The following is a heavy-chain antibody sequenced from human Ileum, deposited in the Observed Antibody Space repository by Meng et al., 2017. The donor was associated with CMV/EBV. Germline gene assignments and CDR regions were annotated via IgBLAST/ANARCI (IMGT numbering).Heavy chain of an antibody. V-gene: IGHV3-23*01. CDR3: AKDSGMSGWFFDY. Sequence: LEGGGGLVYTWGPLGLPFTASGFTFGGYAMGWVRRAPGKGLEWLSTVSNLGAVTFYADSVKCRFIISRDNSKNTLYLQVNSLRAEDTAIYYCAKDSGMSGWFFDYWGQGTLVTVSS. D-gene: IGHD6-19*01. J-gene: IGHJ4*02. CDR2: VSNLGAVT. CDR1: GFTFGGYA.